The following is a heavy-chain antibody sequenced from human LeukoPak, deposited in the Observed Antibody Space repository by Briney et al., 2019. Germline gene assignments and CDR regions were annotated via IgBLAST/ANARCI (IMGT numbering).Heavy chain of an antibody. CDR1: GGSFSGYY. D-gene: IGHD3-9*01. CDR2: IYYSGST. Sequence: PSETLSLTCAVYGGSFSGYYWGWIRQPPGKGLEWIGSIYYSGSTYYHPSLKSRVTISVDTSKNQFSLKLSSVTAADTAVYYCANILTGYYSIDYWGQGTLVTVSS. J-gene: IGHJ4*02. V-gene: IGHV4-39*01. CDR3: ANILTGYYSIDY.